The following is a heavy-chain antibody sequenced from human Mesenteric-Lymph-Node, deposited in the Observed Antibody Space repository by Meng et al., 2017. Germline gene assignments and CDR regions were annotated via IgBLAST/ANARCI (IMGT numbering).Heavy chain of an antibody. CDR2: INPKSGVT. D-gene: IGHD5-12*01. Sequence: GESLKISCKASGYTFTDYYLHWVRQAPGQGLEWMGWINPKSGVTSYAQRFQGRVTMTRDTSINTAYMELNWLRSDDTAVYYCVRVGFEWLRYYFDYWGQGTLVTVSS. J-gene: IGHJ4*02. V-gene: IGHV1-2*02. CDR3: VRVGFEWLRYYFDY. CDR1: GYTFTDYY.